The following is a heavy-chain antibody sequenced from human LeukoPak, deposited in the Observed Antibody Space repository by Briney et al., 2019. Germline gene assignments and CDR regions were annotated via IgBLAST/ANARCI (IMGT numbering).Heavy chain of an antibody. CDR1: GGSISSYY. CDR2: IYYSGST. D-gene: IGHD6-19*01. Sequence: PSETLSLTCTVSGGSISSYYWSWIRQPPGKGLKWIGYIYYSGSTNYNPSLKSRVTISVDTSKNQFSLKLTSVTAADAAVFYCARASHSSGWYPFDYWGQGTLVTVSS. CDR3: ARASHSSGWYPFDY. J-gene: IGHJ4*02. V-gene: IGHV4-59*12.